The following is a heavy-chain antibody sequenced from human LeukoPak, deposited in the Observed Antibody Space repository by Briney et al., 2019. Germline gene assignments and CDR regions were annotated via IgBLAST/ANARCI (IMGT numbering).Heavy chain of an antibody. J-gene: IGHJ3*02. CDR3: ARHKMAAAARGAFDI. V-gene: IGHV4-39*01. CDR2: IYYSGST. Sequence: SETLSLTCTVSGDSISSSSYYWGWIRQPPGKGLEWIGSIYYSGSTFYNPSLKSRVTISVDTSKNQFSLELNSVTAADTAVYYCARHKMAAAARGAFDIWGQGTMVTVSS. CDR1: GDSISSSSYY. D-gene: IGHD6-13*01.